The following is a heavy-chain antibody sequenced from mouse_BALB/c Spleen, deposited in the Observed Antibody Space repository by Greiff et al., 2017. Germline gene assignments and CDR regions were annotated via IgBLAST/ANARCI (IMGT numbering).Heavy chain of an antibody. CDR3: ATFYDGYRDYYAMDY. J-gene: IGHJ4*01. CDR1: GYSITSGYY. D-gene: IGHD2-3*01. CDR2: ISYDGSN. V-gene: IGHV3-6*02. Sequence: EVKLMESGPGLVKPSQSLSLTCSVTGYSITSGYYWNWIRQFPGNKLEWMGYISYDGSNNYNPSLKNRISITRDTSKNQFFLKLNSVTTEDTATYYCATFYDGYRDYYAMDYWGQGTSVTVSS.